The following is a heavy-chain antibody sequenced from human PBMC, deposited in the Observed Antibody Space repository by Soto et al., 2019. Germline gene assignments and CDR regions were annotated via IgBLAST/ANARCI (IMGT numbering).Heavy chain of an antibody. D-gene: IGHD6-6*01. CDR3: AKGWYSSSDY. CDR2: ISYDGSIT. J-gene: IGHJ4*02. CDR1: GSSFSSFG. V-gene: IGHV3-30*18. Sequence: ESGGGVVQPGRSLRLSCAGSGSSFSSFGMHWVRQAPGKGLEWVASISYDGSITHYADSVKGRFTISRDIFKSTLFLQMNSLRTEDTAVYYCAKGWYSSSDYWGQGTLVTVSS.